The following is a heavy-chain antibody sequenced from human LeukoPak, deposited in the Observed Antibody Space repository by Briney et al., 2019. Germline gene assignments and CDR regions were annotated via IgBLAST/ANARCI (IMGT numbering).Heavy chain of an antibody. Sequence: SETLSLTCTVSGDSISSSSSYWGWIRQPPGEGLEWIGSIYYSGSTYYNTSLKSRVTISVDTSKNQFSLQLNSVTPEDTAVYYCARTDDYGDRSDAFDIWGQGTMVTVSS. CDR3: ARTDDYGDRSDAFDI. CDR2: IYYSGST. D-gene: IGHD4-17*01. V-gene: IGHV4-39*07. J-gene: IGHJ3*02. CDR1: GDSISSSSSY.